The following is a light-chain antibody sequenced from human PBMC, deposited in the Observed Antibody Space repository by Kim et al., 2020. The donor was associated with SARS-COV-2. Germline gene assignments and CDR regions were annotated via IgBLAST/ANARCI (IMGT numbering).Light chain of an antibody. V-gene: IGLV4-69*01. CDR1: SGHRSYT. J-gene: IGLJ3*02. Sequence: GASVKLTCTLNSGHRSYTIAWHQQQPEKGPRYLMKINSDGSHSRGAGIPDRFSGSSSGAERYLTISSLQSEDEADYYCQTWGTPWVFGGGTQLTVL. CDR2: INSDGSH. CDR3: QTWGTPWV.